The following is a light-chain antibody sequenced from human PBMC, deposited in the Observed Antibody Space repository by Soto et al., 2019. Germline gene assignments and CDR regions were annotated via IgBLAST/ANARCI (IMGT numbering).Light chain of an antibody. V-gene: IGKV1-33*01. CDR3: FQHDSLPPT. CDR1: QDIKNF. Sequence: DIQMTQSPSSLSASTGDRVTITCQASQDIKNFLSWFQQKPGKAPKLLIYDSTISESGVPSRFSASGSGTVFTFTISNLQPEDIATYYCFQHDSLPPTFGGGTKVEAK. J-gene: IGKJ4*01. CDR2: DST.